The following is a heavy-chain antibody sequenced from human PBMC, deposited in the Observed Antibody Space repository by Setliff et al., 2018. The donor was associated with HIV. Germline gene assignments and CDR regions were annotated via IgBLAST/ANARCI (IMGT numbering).Heavy chain of an antibody. CDR3: ARDPFLREVTPP. CDR2: INPNSGGT. V-gene: IGHV1-2*02. D-gene: IGHD4-17*01. J-gene: IGHJ5*02. CDR1: GYTFTNYY. Sequence: ASVKVSCKASGYTFTNYYLHWVRQAPGQGLEWMGWINPNSGGTNYAQKFQGRVTMTRDTSISTAYMELSRLRYDDTAIYYCARDPFLREVTPPWGQGTLVTVSS.